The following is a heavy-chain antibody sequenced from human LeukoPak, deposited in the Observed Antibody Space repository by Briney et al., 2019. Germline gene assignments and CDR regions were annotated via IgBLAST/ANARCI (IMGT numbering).Heavy chain of an antibody. J-gene: IGHJ5*02. CDR2: IRPSGDNT. Sequence: GGSLRLSCAASGFTFSSYDMTWVRQAPGRGLEWVSSIRPSGDNTYYGDSAKGRLTISRDNSKNTVYLQMNNMRVDDTAVYYCARVAGWHWFDPWGQGTLVTVSS. D-gene: IGHD6-19*01. CDR3: ARVAGWHWFDP. CDR1: GFTFSSYD. V-gene: IGHV3-23*01.